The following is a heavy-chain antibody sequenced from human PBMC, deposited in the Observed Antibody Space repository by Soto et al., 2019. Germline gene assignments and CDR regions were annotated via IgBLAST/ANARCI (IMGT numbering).Heavy chain of an antibody. Sequence: SETLSLTCTVSGGSISSSSYYWGWIRQPPGEGLEWIGSIYYSGSTYYNPSLKSRVTISVDTSKNQFSLKLSSVTAADTAVYYCARHSGYYGSGYYYVQHFDYWGQGTLVTVSS. V-gene: IGHV4-39*01. J-gene: IGHJ4*02. CDR3: ARHSGYYGSGYYYVQHFDY. CDR1: GGSISSSSYY. D-gene: IGHD3-22*01. CDR2: IYYSGST.